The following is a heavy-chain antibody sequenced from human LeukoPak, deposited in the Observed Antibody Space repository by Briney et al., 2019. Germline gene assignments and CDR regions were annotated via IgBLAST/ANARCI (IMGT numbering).Heavy chain of an antibody. CDR3: AHSCGGGNSAYFDH. CDR1: GLSLSTSAVG. V-gene: IGHV2-5*02. D-gene: IGHD4-23*01. J-gene: IGHJ4*02. CDR2: IYWDDDK. Sequence: SGPTLVKPTQTLTLTCTFSGLSLSTSAVGVGWIRQPPGEALEWLAVIYWDDDKRYSPSLKSRLTIIKDPSKNQVVLTMTNMDPVDTATYYCAHSCGGGNSAYFDHWGQGTLVTVSS.